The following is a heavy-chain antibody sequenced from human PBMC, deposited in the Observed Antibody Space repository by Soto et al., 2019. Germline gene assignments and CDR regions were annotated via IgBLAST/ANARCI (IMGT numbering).Heavy chain of an antibody. CDR3: AAENNSQLGNGY. Sequence: SVKVSCKASGFTFTSSAVQRVRQARGQRLEWIGWIVVGSGNTNYAQKFQERVTITRDMSTSTAYMELSSLRSEDTAVYYCAAENNSQLGNGYWGQGTLVTVSS. D-gene: IGHD7-27*01. J-gene: IGHJ4*02. CDR2: IVVGSGNT. V-gene: IGHV1-58*01. CDR1: GFTFTSSA.